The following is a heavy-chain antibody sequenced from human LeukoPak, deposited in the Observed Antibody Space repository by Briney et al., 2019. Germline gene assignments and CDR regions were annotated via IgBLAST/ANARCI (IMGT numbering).Heavy chain of an antibody. CDR2: MWSNGYSR. CDR3: ARDFDTSGHYLFDY. D-gene: IGHD3-22*01. Sequence: GRSLRLSCTASGFTFSYYGMHWVRQAPGKGLEWVAVMWSNGYSRYYADSVKGRSTISRDNSKNTLYLEMNSLRAEDTAVYSCARDFDTSGHYLFDYWGQGTLVPVSS. V-gene: IGHV3-33*01. CDR1: GFTFSYYG. J-gene: IGHJ4*02.